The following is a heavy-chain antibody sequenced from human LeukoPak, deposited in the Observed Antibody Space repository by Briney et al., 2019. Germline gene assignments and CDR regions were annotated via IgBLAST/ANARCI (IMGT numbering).Heavy chain of an antibody. J-gene: IGHJ5*02. Sequence: SETLSLTCTVSGGSIRSYYWSWIRQPPGKGLEWIGYMHHSGSTKHNPYLKSRVTISVDTSKSQFSLKLSSVTAADTPVYYCARHAAVEGSSGWSPLWWFDPWGQGTLVTVSS. CDR3: ARHAAVEGSSGWSPLWWFDP. CDR1: GGSIRSYY. CDR2: MHHSGST. D-gene: IGHD6-19*01. V-gene: IGHV4-59*08.